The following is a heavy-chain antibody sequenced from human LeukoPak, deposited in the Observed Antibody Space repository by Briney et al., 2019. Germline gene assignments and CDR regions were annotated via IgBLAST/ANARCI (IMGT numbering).Heavy chain of an antibody. Sequence: PSETLSLTCTVSGGSISSGGYYWNWIRQPPGKGLEWIGYIYHSGSTYYNPSLKSRVTISVDRSKNQFSLKLSSVTAADTAVYYCARDKEYGSGSYGYWGQGTLVTVSS. J-gene: IGHJ4*02. CDR1: GGSISSGGYY. CDR3: ARDKEYGSGSYGY. V-gene: IGHV4-30-2*01. CDR2: IYHSGST. D-gene: IGHD3-10*01.